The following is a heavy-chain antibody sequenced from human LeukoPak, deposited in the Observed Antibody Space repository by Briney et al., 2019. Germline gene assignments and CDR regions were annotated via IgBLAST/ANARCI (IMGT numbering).Heavy chain of an antibody. CDR1: GLAIADHG. CDR2: INWDGGAT. CDR3: ARDLSSSWYSLAY. V-gene: IGHV3-20*04. J-gene: IGHJ4*02. D-gene: IGHD6-13*01. Sequence: PGGSLRLSCAASGLAIADHGMSWVRQVPGRGLGWVSGINWDGGATSYAVSVEGRFTISRDNARNFLYLQMNSLRDEDTAMYFCARDLSSSWYSLAYWGQGTQVTVSS.